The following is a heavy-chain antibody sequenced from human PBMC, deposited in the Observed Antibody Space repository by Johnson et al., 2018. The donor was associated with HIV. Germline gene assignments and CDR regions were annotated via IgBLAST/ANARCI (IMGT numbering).Heavy chain of an antibody. D-gene: IGHD3-10*01. Sequence: VQLVESGGGVVQPGRSLRLSCAASGFTFTNYAMYWVRQAPGKGLEWVELISYDGSNKYYADSVKGRFTISRDNSKNTLYLQMNSLRAEDTAVDYWASGYGSGSTHDAFDIWGQGTMVTVSS. CDR3: ASGYGSGSTHDAFDI. J-gene: IGHJ3*02. CDR1: GFTFTNYA. V-gene: IGHV3-30-3*01. CDR2: ISYDGSNK.